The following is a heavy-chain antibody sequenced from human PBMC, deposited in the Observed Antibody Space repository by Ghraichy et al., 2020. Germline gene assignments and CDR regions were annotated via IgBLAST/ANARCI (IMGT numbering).Heavy chain of an antibody. Sequence: SETLSLTCAVYGGSFSGYYWSWIRQPPGKGLEWIGEINHSGSTNYNPSLKSRVTISVDTSKNQFSLKLSSVTAADTAVYYCASGGTSSLTYYSSGWYFDYWGQGTLVTVSS. J-gene: IGHJ4*02. V-gene: IGHV4-34*01. CDR1: GGSFSGYY. D-gene: IGHD6-19*01. CDR2: INHSGST. CDR3: ASGGTSSLTYYSSGWYFDY.